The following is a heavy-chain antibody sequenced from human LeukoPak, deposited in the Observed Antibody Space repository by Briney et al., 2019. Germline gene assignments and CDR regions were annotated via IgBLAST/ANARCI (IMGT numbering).Heavy chain of an antibody. CDR2: ISDSGGST. V-gene: IGHV3-23*01. J-gene: IGHJ6*04. CDR1: GFTFSSYA. CDR3: AKPHPKNYYYYGMDV. Sequence: GGSLRLSCAASGFTFSSYAMSWVRQAPGKGLEWVSAISDSGGSTYYADSVEGRFTISRDNSKSTLYLQMNSLRAEDTAVYYCAKPHPKNYYYYGMDVWGKGTTVTVSS.